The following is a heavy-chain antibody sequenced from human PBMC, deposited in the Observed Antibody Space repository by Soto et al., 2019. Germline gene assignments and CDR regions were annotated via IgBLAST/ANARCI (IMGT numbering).Heavy chain of an antibody. CDR3: ARDQAYDFWSGYYVGWAPGLDP. J-gene: IGHJ5*02. Sequence: SVKVSCKASGGTFSSYTISWVRQAPGQGLEWMGRIIPILGIANYAQKFQGRVTITADKSTSTAYMELSSLRSDDTAVYYCARDQAYDFWSGYYVGWAPGLDPWGQGTLVTVSS. V-gene: IGHV1-69*04. CDR2: IIPILGIA. D-gene: IGHD3-3*01. CDR1: GGTFSSYT.